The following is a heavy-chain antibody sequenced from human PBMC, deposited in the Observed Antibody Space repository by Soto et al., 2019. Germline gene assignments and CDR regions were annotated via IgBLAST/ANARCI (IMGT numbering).Heavy chain of an antibody. CDR2: INPSGVST. V-gene: IGHV1-46*01. J-gene: IGHJ5*01. Sequence: ASVKVSCKASGYTFTSYYTHWVRQAPGQGLEWMGIINPSGVSTSYAQKFQGRVTMTRDTSTSTVYMELSSLRSEDTAVYYCARDWAPNYYGSGSYHPYNWFDPWGQGTLVTVSS. D-gene: IGHD3-10*01. CDR3: ARDWAPNYYGSGSYHPYNWFDP. CDR1: GYTFTSYY.